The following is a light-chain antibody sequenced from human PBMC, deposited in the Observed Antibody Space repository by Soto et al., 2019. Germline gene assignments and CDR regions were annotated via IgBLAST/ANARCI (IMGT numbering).Light chain of an antibody. CDR3: QQYNVWPLT. Sequence: EIAMTQSPATLSVSPGERATLSCRASESVSSNLAWYQQKPGQPPKLLIYVASTRATGIPARFSGSRSGTEFTLTISSLQAEDFAVYYCQQYNVWPLTFGGGTKVEFK. V-gene: IGKV3-15*01. CDR2: VAS. J-gene: IGKJ4*01. CDR1: ESVSSN.